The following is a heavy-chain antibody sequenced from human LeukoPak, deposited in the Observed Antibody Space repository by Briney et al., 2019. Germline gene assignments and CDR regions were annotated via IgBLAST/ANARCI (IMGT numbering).Heavy chain of an antibody. CDR2: ISAYNGNT. CDR3: ARWLIPGRTWTVVMGDY. Sequence: ASVKVSCKASGYTFTSYGISWVRQAPGQGLEWMGWISAYNGNTNYAQKLQGRVTMTTDTSTSTAYMELRSLRSDDTAVYYCARWLIPGRTWTVVMGDYWGQGTLVTVSS. V-gene: IGHV1-18*01. D-gene: IGHD4-23*01. J-gene: IGHJ4*02. CDR1: GYTFTSYG.